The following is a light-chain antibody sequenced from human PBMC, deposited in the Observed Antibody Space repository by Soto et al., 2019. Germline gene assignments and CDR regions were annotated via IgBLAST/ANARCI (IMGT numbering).Light chain of an antibody. CDR3: QAWDSSTEGDVV. Sequence: SYELTQPPSVSVSPGQTASITCSGDKLGDKYACWYQQKPGQSPVLVIYQDSKRPSGIPERFSGSNSGNTATLTISGTQAMDEADYYCQAWDSSTEGDVVFGGGTKLTVL. J-gene: IGLJ2*01. CDR1: KLGDKY. CDR2: QDS. V-gene: IGLV3-1*01.